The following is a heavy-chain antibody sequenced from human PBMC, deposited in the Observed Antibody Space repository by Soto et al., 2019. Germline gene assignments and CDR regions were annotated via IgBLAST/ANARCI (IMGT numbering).Heavy chain of an antibody. J-gene: IGHJ6*03. CDR3: ARDRFHYYYYYMDV. V-gene: IGHV4-34*01. CDR2: IYHSGST. CDR1: GGSFSGYY. Sequence: SETLSLTCAVYGGSFSGYYWSWIRQPPGKGLEWIGEIYHSGSTNYNPSLKSRVTISVDKSKNQFSLKLSSVTAADTAVYYCARDRFHYYYYYMDVWGKGTTVTVSS.